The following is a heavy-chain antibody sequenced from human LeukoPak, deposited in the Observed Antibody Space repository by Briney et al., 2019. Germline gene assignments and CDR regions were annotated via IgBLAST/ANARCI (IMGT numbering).Heavy chain of an antibody. V-gene: IGHV3-23*01. CDR1: EFTFGNYA. J-gene: IGHJ4*02. Sequence: PGGSLRLSCAASEFTFGNYAMTWVRQAPGKGLEWVSVISGSADRTHYADSVKGRFTISRDNSKNTLYLQMDTLRVEDTAVYYCATPPPLGGFYPVDYWGQGALVTVSS. CDR3: ATPPPLGGFYPVDY. D-gene: IGHD3-3*01. CDR2: ISGSADRT.